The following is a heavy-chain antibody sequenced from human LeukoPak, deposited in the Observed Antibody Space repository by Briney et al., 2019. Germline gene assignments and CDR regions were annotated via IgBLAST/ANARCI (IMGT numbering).Heavy chain of an antibody. CDR3: ARDGRMATTDTEQFDY. D-gene: IGHD5-24*01. J-gene: IGHJ4*02. Sequence: GSLRLSCAASGFIFTSYVMNWVRQAPGKGLEWVSSISSSSSYIYYADSVKGRFTISRDNAKNSLYLQMNSLRAEDTAVYYCARDGRMATTDTEQFDYWGQGTLVTVSS. V-gene: IGHV3-21*01. CDR2: ISSSSSYI. CDR1: GFIFTSYV.